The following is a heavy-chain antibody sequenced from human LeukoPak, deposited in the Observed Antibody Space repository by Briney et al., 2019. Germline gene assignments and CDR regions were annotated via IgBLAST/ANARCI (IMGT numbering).Heavy chain of an antibody. V-gene: IGHV1-3*01. Sequence: GASVKVSCKASGYTFTSYAMHWVRQAPGQRLEWMGWINAGNGNTKYPQKFQGRVTITRDTSASTAYMELSSLRSEDTAVYYCASDHSGYDQSWFDPWGQGTLVTVSS. CDR1: GYTFTSYA. D-gene: IGHD5-12*01. J-gene: IGHJ5*02. CDR3: ASDHSGYDQSWFDP. CDR2: INAGNGNT.